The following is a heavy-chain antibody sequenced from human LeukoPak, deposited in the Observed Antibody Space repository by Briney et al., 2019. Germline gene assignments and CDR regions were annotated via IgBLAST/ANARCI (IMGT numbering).Heavy chain of an antibody. D-gene: IGHD2-2*01. CDR3: AREGSGNIVVVPAAMNG. Sequence: SETLSLTCTVSGGSISSSIYYWGWIRQPPGKGLEWIGSIYYSGSTYYNPSLKSRVTISVDTSKDQFSLKLSSVTAADTAVYYCAREGSGNIVVVPAAMNGWGQGTLVTVSS. J-gene: IGHJ4*02. V-gene: IGHV4-39*07. CDR2: IYYSGST. CDR1: GGSISSSIYY.